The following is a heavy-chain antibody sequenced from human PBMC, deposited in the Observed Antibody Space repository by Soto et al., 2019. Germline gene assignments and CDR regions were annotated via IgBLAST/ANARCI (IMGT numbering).Heavy chain of an antibody. V-gene: IGHV4-59*01. J-gene: IGHJ4*02. CDR2: IYYSGST. CDR1: GGSISSYY. Sequence: PSETLSLTCTVSGGSISSYYWSWIRQPPGKGLEWIGYIYYSGSTNYNPSLKSRVTISVDTSKNQFSLKLSSVTAADTAVYYCARNPDYGDNGSYFDYWGQGTLVTVSS. CDR3: ARNPDYGDNGSYFDY. D-gene: IGHD4-17*01.